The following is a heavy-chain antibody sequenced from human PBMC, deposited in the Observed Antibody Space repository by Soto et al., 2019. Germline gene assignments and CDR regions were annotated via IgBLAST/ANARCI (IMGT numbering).Heavy chain of an antibody. CDR2: IFSNNER. CDR3: ARLVADSSWYYYGLDV. CDR1: GFSLTTGRMG. Sequence: QVTLKESGPVLVKATETLTLTCSISGFSLTTGRMGVSWIRQPPGKALEWLAHIFSNNERSYTTSLQHRLSLSADNSKRQVVLTMTDVGPVDAATYFCARLVADSSWYYYGLDVWGQGASVTVS. D-gene: IGHD3-10*01. J-gene: IGHJ6*02. V-gene: IGHV2-26*03.